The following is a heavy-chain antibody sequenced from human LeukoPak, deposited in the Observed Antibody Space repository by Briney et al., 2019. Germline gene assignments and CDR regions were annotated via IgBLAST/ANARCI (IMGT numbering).Heavy chain of an antibody. D-gene: IGHD5-24*01. CDR2: INPSGGST. Sequence: VASVKVSFKASGYTFTSYYMHWVRQAPGQGLEWMGIINPSGGSTSYAQKFQGRVTMTRDTSTSTAYMELSRLRSDDTAVYYCASLKRDPDLFDYWGQGTLVTVSS. CDR1: GYTFTSYY. J-gene: IGHJ4*02. V-gene: IGHV1-46*01. CDR3: ASLKRDPDLFDY.